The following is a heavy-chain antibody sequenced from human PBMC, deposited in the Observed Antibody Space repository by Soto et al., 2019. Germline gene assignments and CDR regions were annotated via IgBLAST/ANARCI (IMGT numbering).Heavy chain of an antibody. D-gene: IGHD3-3*01. Sequence: ASVKVSCKASGGTFSSYAISWVRQAPGQGLEWMGGIIPIFGTANYAQKFQGRVTITADESTSTAYMGLSSLRSEDTAVYYCARGAYDFWSGYYSYYYYGMDVWGQGTTVTVSS. CDR2: IIPIFGTA. V-gene: IGHV1-69*13. CDR1: GGTFSSYA. CDR3: ARGAYDFWSGYYSYYYYGMDV. J-gene: IGHJ6*02.